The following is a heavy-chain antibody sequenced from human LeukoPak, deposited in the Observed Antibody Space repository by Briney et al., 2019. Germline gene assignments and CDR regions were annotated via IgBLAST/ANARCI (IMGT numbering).Heavy chain of an antibody. CDR2: IYGGGDT. D-gene: IGHD2-15*01. J-gene: IGHJ4*02. CDR1: GFTVPDNY. V-gene: IGHV3-53*05. CDR3: AKDFSGGGYPHYFDY. Sequence: GGSLRLSCAASGFTVPDNYMNWVRQSSGKGLEWVSVIYGGGDTNYADSVKGRFIISRDTSKNTVYLQMNSLRAEDTAVYYCAKDFSGGGYPHYFDYWGQGTLVTVSS.